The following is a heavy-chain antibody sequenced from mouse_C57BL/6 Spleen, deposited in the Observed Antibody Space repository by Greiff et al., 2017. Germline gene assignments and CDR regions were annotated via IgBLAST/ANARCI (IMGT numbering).Heavy chain of an antibody. J-gene: IGHJ2*01. V-gene: IGHV1-80*01. D-gene: IGHD2-10*02. CDR2: IYPGDGDT. CDR1: GYAFSSYW. Sequence: VKLMESGAELVKPGASVKISCKASGYAFSSYWMNWVKQRPGKGLEWIGQIYPGDGDTNYNGKFKGKATLTADKSSSTAYMQLSSLTSEDSAVYFCARGYGNPYYFDYWGQGTTLTVSS. CDR3: ARGYGNPYYFDY.